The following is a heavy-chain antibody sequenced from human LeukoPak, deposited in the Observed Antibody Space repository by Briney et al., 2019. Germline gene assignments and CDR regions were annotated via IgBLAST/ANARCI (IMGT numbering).Heavy chain of an antibody. CDR1: GGTFSSYA. CDR2: IIPIFGTA. V-gene: IGHV1-69*13. J-gene: IGHJ4*02. CDR3: ARVDSNYPCYFDY. Sequence: ASVKVSCKASGGTFSSYAISWVRQAPGQGLEWMGGIIPIFGTANYAQKFQGRVTITADESTSTAYMELSSLRSEDTAVYYCARVDSNYPCYFDYWGQGTLVTVSS. D-gene: IGHD4-11*01.